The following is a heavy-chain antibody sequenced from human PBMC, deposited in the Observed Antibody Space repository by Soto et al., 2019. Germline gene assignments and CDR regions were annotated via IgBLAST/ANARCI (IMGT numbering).Heavy chain of an antibody. Sequence: QVQLQQWGAGLLKPSETLSLTCAVYGGSFSGYYWSWIRQPPGKGLEWIGEINHSGSTNYNPSLKSRVTISVDTSKNQFSLKLSSVTAADTAVYYCARERNLYCSGGSCPKIFDYWGQGTLVTVSS. D-gene: IGHD2-15*01. V-gene: IGHV4-34*01. CDR1: GGSFSGYY. CDR2: INHSGST. CDR3: ARERNLYCSGGSCPKIFDY. J-gene: IGHJ4*02.